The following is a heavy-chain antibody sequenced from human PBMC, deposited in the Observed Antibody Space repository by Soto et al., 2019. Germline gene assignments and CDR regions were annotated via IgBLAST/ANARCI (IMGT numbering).Heavy chain of an antibody. D-gene: IGHD2-21*01. CDR1: GYTFTSYY. Sequence: QVQLVQSGAEVKKPGASVKVSCKASGYTFTSYYMHWVRQAPGQGLEWMGIINPSGGSTSYAQKYQGRVTMTRDTSTSTVYLELSSLRSEDTAVYYCARDWGDSGRWFDPWGQGTLVTVSS. J-gene: IGHJ5*02. CDR2: INPSGGST. V-gene: IGHV1-46*03. CDR3: ARDWGDSGRWFDP.